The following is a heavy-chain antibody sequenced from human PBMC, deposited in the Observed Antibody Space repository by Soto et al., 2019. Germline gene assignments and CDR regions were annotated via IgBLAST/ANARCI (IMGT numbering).Heavy chain of an antibody. D-gene: IGHD2-2*01. V-gene: IGHV4-30-2*01. Sequence: SETLSLTCAVSGGSISSGGYSWSWIRQPPGKGLEWIGYIYHSGSTYYNPSLKSRVTISVDRSKNQYSLKLSSVTAADTAVYYCARVPDRWGQGTLVTVS. CDR2: IYHSGST. CDR1: GGSISSGGYS. CDR3: ARVPDR. J-gene: IGHJ5*02.